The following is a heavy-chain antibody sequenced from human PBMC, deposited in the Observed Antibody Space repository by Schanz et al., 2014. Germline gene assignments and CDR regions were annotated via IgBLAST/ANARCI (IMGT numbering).Heavy chain of an antibody. CDR1: GVTFSSYA. Sequence: QVQLVESGGGVVQPGGSLRLSCAASGVTFSSYAMSWVRQASGKGLEWVAVISYDGNNEDYADSVKGRFSISRDSSQNTLYLQMDSQRPEDTAVYVCAKDTGCGRGGACYCFECWGLGILVTVSP. J-gene: IGHJ4*02. D-gene: IGHD2-21*01. CDR3: AKDTGCGRGGACYCFEC. CDR2: ISYDGNNE. V-gene: IGHV3-30*18.